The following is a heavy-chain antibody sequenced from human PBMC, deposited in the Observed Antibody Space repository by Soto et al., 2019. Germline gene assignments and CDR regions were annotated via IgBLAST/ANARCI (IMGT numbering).Heavy chain of an antibody. V-gene: IGHV4-30-4*01. Sequence: SETLSLTCTVSGGSISSGDYYWSWIRQPPGKGLVWIGYIYYSGSTYYNPSLKIRVTISVDTSKNQFSLKLSSVTAADTAVYYCARKYSSSWYDYWGQGTLVTVSS. CDR2: IYYSGST. J-gene: IGHJ4*02. CDR3: ARKYSSSWYDY. D-gene: IGHD6-13*01. CDR1: GGSISSGDYY.